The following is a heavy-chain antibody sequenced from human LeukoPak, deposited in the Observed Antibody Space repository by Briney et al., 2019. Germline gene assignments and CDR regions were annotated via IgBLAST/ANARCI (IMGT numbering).Heavy chain of an antibody. Sequence: ASVKVPCKASGYTFTSYDINWVRQATGHGLEWMGWMNPNSGNAGYAQKFQGRVTMTIKTSISTAYMELTSLRSEDTAVYYCARGTGPDYWGQGTLVTVSS. CDR3: ARGTGPDY. D-gene: IGHD1-14*01. CDR2: MNPNSGNA. V-gene: IGHV1-8*01. CDR1: GYTFTSYD. J-gene: IGHJ4*02.